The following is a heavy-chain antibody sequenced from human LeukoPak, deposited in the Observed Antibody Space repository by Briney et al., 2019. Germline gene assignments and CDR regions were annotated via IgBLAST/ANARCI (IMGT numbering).Heavy chain of an antibody. J-gene: IGHJ6*03. CDR1: GGSISSGVYY. D-gene: IGHD3-22*01. CDR3: AHYYYDSSGPSAPKYMDV. CDR2: IYYSGST. V-gene: IGHV4-39*01. Sequence: SETLSLTCTVSGGSISSGVYYWGWIRQPPGKGLEWIGSIYYSGSTYYNPSLKSRVTISVDTSENQFSLKLSSVTAADTAVYYCAHYYYDSSGPSAPKYMDVWGKGTTVTISS.